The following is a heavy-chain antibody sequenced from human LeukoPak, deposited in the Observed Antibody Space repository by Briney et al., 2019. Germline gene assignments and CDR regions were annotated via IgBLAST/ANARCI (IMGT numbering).Heavy chain of an antibody. CDR2: IGGSGGRT. D-gene: IGHD6-13*01. CDR1: GFTFSSYG. Sequence: SGGSLRLSCAASGFTFSSYGMSWVRQAPGKGLEWVLAIGGSGGRTYYADSVKGRFTISRDNSKNTLYLQMNSLRVEDTAIYYCAKAPAGPEYSSTWKFGYNWFDPWGQGTLVTVSS. J-gene: IGHJ5*02. V-gene: IGHV3-23*01. CDR3: AKAPAGPEYSSTWKFGYNWFDP.